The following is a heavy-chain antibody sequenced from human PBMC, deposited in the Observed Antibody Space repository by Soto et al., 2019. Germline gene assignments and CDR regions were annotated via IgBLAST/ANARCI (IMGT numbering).Heavy chain of an antibody. CDR3: ARRRIAAAGKWNPDHYDGMYV. CDR2: IDPSDSYT. J-gene: IGHJ6*02. D-gene: IGHD6-13*01. Sequence: DAMTVSGEGSGYSFTSYWISWVRQMPGKGLEWMGRIDPSDSYTNYSPSFQGHVTISADKSISTAYLQWSSLKASETAMYYCARRRIAAAGKWNPDHYDGMYVWGQGTTGIVYS. V-gene: IGHV5-10-1*01. CDR1: GYSFTSYW.